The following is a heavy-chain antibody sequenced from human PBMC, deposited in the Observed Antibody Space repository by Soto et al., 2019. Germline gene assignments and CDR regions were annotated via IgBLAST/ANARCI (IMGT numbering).Heavy chain of an antibody. CDR3: ARHGITTFDYFDY. D-gene: IGHD3-10*02. CDR1: GASVSSGAYY. J-gene: IGHJ4*02. V-gene: IGHV4-61*08. Sequence: SETLSLTCTVSGASVSSGAYYWSWIRQPPGKGLEWIGYISFTGDTTYNPSLKSRVTIAVDTSKNQFSLKLSSVTAADTAVYYCARHGITTFDYFDYWGQGTLVTVSS. CDR2: ISFTGDT.